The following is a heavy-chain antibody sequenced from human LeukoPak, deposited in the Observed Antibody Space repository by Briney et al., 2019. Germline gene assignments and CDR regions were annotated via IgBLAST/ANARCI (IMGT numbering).Heavy chain of an antibody. CDR2: IYYSGST. CDR1: GGSISSSSYS. D-gene: IGHD3-22*01. Sequence: SSETLSLTCTVSGGSISSSSYSWSWIRQPPGKGLEWIGYIYYSGSTNYNPSLKSRVTISVDTSKNQFSLKLSSVTAADTAVYYCARDLYDSSGYFIFDYWGQGTLVTVSS. J-gene: IGHJ4*02. CDR3: ARDLYDSSGYFIFDY. V-gene: IGHV4-61*01.